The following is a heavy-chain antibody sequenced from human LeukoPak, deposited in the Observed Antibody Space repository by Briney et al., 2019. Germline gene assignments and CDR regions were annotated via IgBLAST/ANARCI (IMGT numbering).Heavy chain of an antibody. D-gene: IGHD6-13*01. CDR1: GFTFSSYA. J-gene: IGHJ4*02. CDR3: ARGIAAAGAVTDQGYYFDY. CDR2: ISYDGSNK. V-gene: IGHV3-30-3*01. Sequence: PGGSLRLSCAASGFTFSSYAMHWVRQAPGKGLEWVVVISYDGSNKYYADSVKGRFTISRDNSKNTLYLQMNSLRAEDTAVYYCARGIAAAGAVTDQGYYFDYWGQGTLVTVSS.